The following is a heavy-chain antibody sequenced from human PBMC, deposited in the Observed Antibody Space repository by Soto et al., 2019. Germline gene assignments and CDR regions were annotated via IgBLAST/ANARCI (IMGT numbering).Heavy chain of an antibody. V-gene: IGHV3-48*01. Sequence: EVQLVESGGGLIQPGGSLRLSCVASGFTFSDYNMNWVRQAPGKGLEWISFIIHRSTSIFYADSVRGRFTISRDNAKNSLYLQMDNLRAVDTAVYYCARDGSLTVSGLDLDYWGQGTLVTVSS. CDR2: IIHRSTSI. CDR3: ARDGSLTVSGLDLDY. J-gene: IGHJ4*02. D-gene: IGHD6-19*01. CDR1: GFTFSDYN.